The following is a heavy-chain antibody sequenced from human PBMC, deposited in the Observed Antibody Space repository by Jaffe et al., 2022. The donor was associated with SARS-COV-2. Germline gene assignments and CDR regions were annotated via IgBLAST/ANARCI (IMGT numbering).Heavy chain of an antibody. V-gene: IGHV3-53*01. Sequence: EVQLVESGGGLIQPGGSLRLSCAATGFTVSNNYVSWVRQAPGEGLDWVSVIYSDGGSYYADSVKGRFIISRDNSKNTVYLQMNSLRAEDTAIYYCTKARDPYSYGGCDSWGQGTLVTVSS. J-gene: IGHJ4*02. CDR1: GFTVSNNY. CDR2: IYSDGGS. D-gene: IGHD5-18*01. CDR3: TKARDPYSYGGCDS.